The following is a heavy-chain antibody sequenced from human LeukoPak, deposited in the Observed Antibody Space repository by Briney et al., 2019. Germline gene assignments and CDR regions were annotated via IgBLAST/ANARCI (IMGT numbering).Heavy chain of an antibody. CDR3: ARSYSGSYENYYYYGMDV. D-gene: IGHD1-26*01. V-gene: IGHV4-61*01. CDR1: GGSVNSGSYY. J-gene: IGHJ6*02. Sequence: PSETLSLTCTVSGGSVNSGSYYWSWIRQPPGKGLEWIGYIYYSGSTHYNPSLKSRVTISVDTSKNQFSLKLSSVTAADTAVYYCARSYSGSYENYYYYGMDVWGQGTTVTVSS. CDR2: IYYSGST.